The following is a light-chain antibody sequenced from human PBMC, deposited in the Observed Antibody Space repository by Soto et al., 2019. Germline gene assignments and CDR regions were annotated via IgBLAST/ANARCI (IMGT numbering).Light chain of an antibody. J-gene: IGLJ2*01. CDR2: GNS. Sequence: QSVLTQPPSVSGGPGQRVTISCTGSSSNIGAGYDVHWYQQLPGTAPKLLIYGNSNRPSGVPDRFSGSKSGTSASLAITKLQAEDEADYYCQSYDSSLSVVFGGGTKLTVL. CDR3: QSYDSSLSVV. V-gene: IGLV1-40*01. CDR1: SSNIGAGYD.